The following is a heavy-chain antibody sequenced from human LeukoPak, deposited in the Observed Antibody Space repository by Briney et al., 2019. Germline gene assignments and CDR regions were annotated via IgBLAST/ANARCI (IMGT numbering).Heavy chain of an antibody. CDR2: IKQDGSEK. CDR3: ARERWDLISNKYYYYGLDV. V-gene: IGHV3-7*03. CDR1: GFTFSSYG. Sequence: GGSLRLSCAASGFTFSSYGMHWVRQAPGRGLEWVASIKQDGSEKYYVDSVKGRFSISRDNAKNSLYLQMNSLTADDTAVYYCARERWDLISNKYYYYGLDVWGQGTTVTVSS. J-gene: IGHJ6*02. D-gene: IGHD1-26*01.